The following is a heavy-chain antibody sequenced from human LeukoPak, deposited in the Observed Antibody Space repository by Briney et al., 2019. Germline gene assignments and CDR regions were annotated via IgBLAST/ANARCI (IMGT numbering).Heavy chain of an antibody. CDR3: ARESGGGYSYEDY. CDR1: GFTFTTYW. D-gene: IGHD5-18*01. Sequence: GGSLRLSCAASGFTFTTYWMSWVRQAPGKGLEWIAYISTRSLTIYYTDSVKGRFTISRDNAKKSLYLQMNSLRAEDTAVYYCARESGGGYSYEDYWGQGTLVTVSS. CDR2: ISTRSLTI. V-gene: IGHV3-48*04. J-gene: IGHJ4*02.